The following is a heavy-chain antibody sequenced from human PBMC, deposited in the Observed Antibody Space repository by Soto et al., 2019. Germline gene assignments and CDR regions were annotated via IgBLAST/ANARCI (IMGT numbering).Heavy chain of an antibody. CDR2: SHQSGNT. CDR1: GVSIGSHDW. Sequence: QVQLQESGPGLVKPSGTLSLTCAVSGVSIGSHDWLTWVRQPPGKGLEWIGESHQSGNTNYNSSLESRVTISLEKTKNHLSLPLSPVTVADTAVYYCAPRDNGRVYWGQGTLVTVSS. J-gene: IGHJ4*02. CDR3: APRDNGRVY. V-gene: IGHV4-4*02. D-gene: IGHD1-20*01.